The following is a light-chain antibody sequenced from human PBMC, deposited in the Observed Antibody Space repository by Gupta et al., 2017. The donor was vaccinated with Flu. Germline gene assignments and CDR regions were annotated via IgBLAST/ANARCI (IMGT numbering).Light chain of an antibody. Sequence: GLRRYDFFSRSQHYQGKTLELIIYDDNQRASGVSILFSGSKSGNTASLTISGLQIEAEADYYSCSYASSSTSYVIFGGGTQLTVL. J-gene: IGLJ2*01. CDR1: GLRRYDF. V-gene: IGLV2-23*01. CDR2: DDN. CDR3: CSYASSSTSYVI.